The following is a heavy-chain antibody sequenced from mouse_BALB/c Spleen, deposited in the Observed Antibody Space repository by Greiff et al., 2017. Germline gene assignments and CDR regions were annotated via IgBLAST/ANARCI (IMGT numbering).Heavy chain of an antibody. CDR3: ARNRDDYDAWFAY. V-gene: IGHV2-4-1*01. Sequence: VQLQQSGPGLVQPSQSLSITCTVSGFSLTSYGVHWVRQSPGKGLEWLGVIWSGGSTDYNAAFISRLSISKDNSKSQVFFKMNSLQADDTAIYYCARNRDDYDAWFAYWGQGTLVTVSA. J-gene: IGHJ3*01. CDR2: IWSGGST. D-gene: IGHD2-4*01. CDR1: GFSLTSYG.